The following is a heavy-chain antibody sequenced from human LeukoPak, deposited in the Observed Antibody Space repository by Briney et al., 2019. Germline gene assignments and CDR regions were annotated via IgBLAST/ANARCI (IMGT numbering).Heavy chain of an antibody. CDR2: ISYDGSNK. V-gene: IGHV3-30*18. Sequence: GGSLRLSCVASGFTFSSYGMHWVRQAPGKGLEWVAVISYDGSNKYYGNSVKGRFTISRDNSKNTLYLQMDSLRAEDTAVYYCAKNVGDTALAHNWLDPWGQGTLVTVSS. D-gene: IGHD5-18*01. CDR3: AKNVGDTALAHNWLDP. CDR1: GFTFSSYG. J-gene: IGHJ5*02.